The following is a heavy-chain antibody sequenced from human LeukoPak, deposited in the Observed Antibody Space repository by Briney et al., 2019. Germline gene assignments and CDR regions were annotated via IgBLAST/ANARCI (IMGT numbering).Heavy chain of an antibody. J-gene: IGHJ4*02. D-gene: IGHD2-2*01. V-gene: IGHV3-23*01. Sequence: GGSLRLSCAASGFTFTNYAMTWVRQAPGKGLEWVSTISGSGGRTYYADSVKGQFTISRDNSKNTLNLQMNSLRAEDTAEYYCAKDRTYCSSTNCYGTYYFDYWGQGTLVTVSS. CDR3: AKDRTYCSSTNCYGTYYFDY. CDR1: GFTFTNYA. CDR2: ISGSGGRT.